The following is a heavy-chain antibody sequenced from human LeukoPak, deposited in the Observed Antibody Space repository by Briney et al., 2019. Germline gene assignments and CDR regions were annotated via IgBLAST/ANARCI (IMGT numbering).Heavy chain of an antibody. CDR1: GFTFSSYW. V-gene: IGHV3-74*01. Sequence: PGGSLRLSCAASGFTFSSYWMHRVRQAPGKGLVWVSRINSDGSSTSYADSVKGRFTISRDNAKNTLYLQMNSLRAEDTAVYYCARVLGGSSTSWAPPAYFDYWGQGTLVTVSS. CDR2: INSDGSST. D-gene: IGHD2-2*01. CDR3: ARVLGGSSTSWAPPAYFDY. J-gene: IGHJ4*02.